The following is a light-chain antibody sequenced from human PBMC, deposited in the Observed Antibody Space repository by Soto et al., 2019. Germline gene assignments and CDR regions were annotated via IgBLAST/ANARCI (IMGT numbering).Light chain of an antibody. CDR1: RSVTSDY. V-gene: IGKV3-11*01. CDR3: QQRSNWPLS. CDR2: DTS. Sequence: EIVLTQSPGTLSLSPGERATLSCRASRSVTSDYLAWYQQKPGQAPRLLIYDTSNRATGVPARFSGRGSGTDFTLTISTLEPEDFAVYYCQQRSNWPLSFGGGTKVDIK. J-gene: IGKJ4*01.